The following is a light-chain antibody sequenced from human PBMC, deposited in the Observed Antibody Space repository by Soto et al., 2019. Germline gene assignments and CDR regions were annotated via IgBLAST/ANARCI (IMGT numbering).Light chain of an antibody. CDR2: TNN. CDR1: NSNIGSNT. Sequence: QSVLTQSPSTSGTPGQRVTISCSGSNSNIGSNTVNWYRQLPGTAPKLLIYTNNQRPSGVPDRFSGSKSGTSASLAISGLQSDDEADYYCAAWDDSLSAWVFGGGTQLTVL. V-gene: IGLV1-44*01. CDR3: AAWDDSLSAWV. J-gene: IGLJ3*02.